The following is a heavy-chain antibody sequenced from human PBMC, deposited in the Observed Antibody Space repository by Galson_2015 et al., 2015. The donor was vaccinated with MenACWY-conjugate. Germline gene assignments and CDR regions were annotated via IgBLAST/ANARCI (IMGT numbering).Heavy chain of an antibody. Sequence: QSGAEVKKPGETLMISCEGSGYSFTSYWIGWVRQMPGKSLEWMGIIYPGNSDTRYSPSFQGQVTISADKSISTAYLQWSSLKASDTAMYYCARLPIHYWYGMDVWGQGTTVTVSS. CDR3: ARLPIHYWYGMDV. V-gene: IGHV5-51*01. J-gene: IGHJ6*02. CDR2: IYPGNSDT. CDR1: GYSFTSYW.